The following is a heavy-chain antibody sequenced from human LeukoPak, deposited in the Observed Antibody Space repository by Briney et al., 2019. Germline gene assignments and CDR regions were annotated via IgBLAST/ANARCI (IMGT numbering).Heavy chain of an antibody. CDR3: ARGRSYYFDY. CDR1: GFTFSSYA. D-gene: IGHD1-26*01. Sequence: GGSLRLSCAASGFTFSSYAMHWVRQAPGKGLEWVAVIWYDGSNKYYADSVKGRFTISRDNSKNTLYLQMNSLRAEDTAVYYRARGRSYYFDYWGQGTLVTVSS. CDR2: IWYDGSNK. J-gene: IGHJ4*02. V-gene: IGHV3-33*08.